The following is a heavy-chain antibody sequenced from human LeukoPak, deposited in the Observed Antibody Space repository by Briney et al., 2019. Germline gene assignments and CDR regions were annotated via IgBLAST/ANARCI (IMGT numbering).Heavy chain of an antibody. Sequence: GGSLRLSCAASGFTLSRYPISWVRLAPGKGLEWVSTFSRSGDTTHYADSVKGRFTISRDNSKNTLYLHMNSLRAEDTAVYYCARRDSSGSHYFDYWGQGTLVTVSS. CDR2: FSRSGDTT. V-gene: IGHV3-23*01. D-gene: IGHD3-22*01. J-gene: IGHJ4*02. CDR3: ARRDSSGSHYFDY. CDR1: GFTLSRYP.